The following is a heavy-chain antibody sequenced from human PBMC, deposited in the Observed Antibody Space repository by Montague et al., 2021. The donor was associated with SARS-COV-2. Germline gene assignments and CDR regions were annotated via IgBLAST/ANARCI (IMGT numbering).Heavy chain of an antibody. J-gene: IGHJ5*02. Sequence: SETLSLTCTVSGGSISSSSYYWVWIRQPPGKGLEWIGSIYYSGSTYYNPSLKSRVTISVDTSKNQFSLKLSSVTAADTAVYYCARHSPFTIFGVVTTTGWFDPWGQGTLVTVSS. D-gene: IGHD3-3*01. CDR1: GGSISSSSYY. CDR2: IYYSGST. V-gene: IGHV4-39*01. CDR3: ARHSPFTIFGVVTTTGWFDP.